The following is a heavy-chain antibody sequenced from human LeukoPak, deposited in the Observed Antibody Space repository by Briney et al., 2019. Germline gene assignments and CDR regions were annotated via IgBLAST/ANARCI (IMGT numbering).Heavy chain of an antibody. CDR2: INHSGST. J-gene: IGHJ6*02. CDR3: ARGLYYYYGMDV. V-gene: IGHV4-34*01. Sequence: SETLSLTCAVYGGSFSGYYWSWIRQPPGKGLEWIGEINHSGSTNYNPSLKSRVTISVDTSKNQFSLKPSSVTAADTAVYYCARGLYYYYGMDVWGQGTTVTVSS. CDR1: GGSFSGYY.